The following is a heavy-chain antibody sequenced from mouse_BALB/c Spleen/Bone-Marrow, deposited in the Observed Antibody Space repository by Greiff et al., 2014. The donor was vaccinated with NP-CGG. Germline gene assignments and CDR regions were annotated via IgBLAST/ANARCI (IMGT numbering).Heavy chain of an antibody. CDR2: IRLKXXXXXX. V-gene: IGHV6-6*02. CDR1: GVTFSNYW. D-gene: IGHD2-10*02. CDR3: MYVNPFAY. J-gene: IGHJ3*01. Sequence: EVQLQESGGGLVQPGGSMKFSCVATGVTFSNYWMNWVRQSPERGLEWVAEIRLKXXXXXXXXXXXXXGXXTISRDDSKSRVYLQMNNLRAEDTGIYYCMYVNPFAYWGQGTLVTVSA.